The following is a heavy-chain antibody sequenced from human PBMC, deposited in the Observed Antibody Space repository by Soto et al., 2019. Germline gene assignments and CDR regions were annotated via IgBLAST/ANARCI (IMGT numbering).Heavy chain of an antibody. CDR2: FDPEDGET. V-gene: IGHV1-24*01. CDR3: ATLVGATPYYFDY. D-gene: IGHD1-26*01. J-gene: IGHJ4*02. CDR1: GYTLTELS. Sequence: ASVKVSCKVSGYTLTELSMHWVRQTPGKGLEWMGGFDPEDGETIYAQKFQGRVTMTEDTSTDTAYMELSSLRSEDTAVYYCATLVGATPYYFDYWGQGTLVTVSS.